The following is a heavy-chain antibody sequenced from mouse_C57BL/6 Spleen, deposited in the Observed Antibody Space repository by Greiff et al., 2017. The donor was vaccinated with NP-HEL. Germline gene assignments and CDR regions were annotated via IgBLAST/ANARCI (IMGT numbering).Heavy chain of an antibody. CDR3: ARNQPRLRYFDY. CDR1: GYTFTSYW. Sequence: VQLQQSGAELVKPGASVKMSCKASGYTFTSYWITWVKQRPGQGLEWIGDIYPGSGSTNYNEKFKSKGTLTVDTSSSTAYMQLSSLTSEDSAVYYCARNQPRLRYFDYWGQGTTLTVSS. V-gene: IGHV1-55*01. CDR2: IYPGSGST. D-gene: IGHD3-2*02. J-gene: IGHJ2*01.